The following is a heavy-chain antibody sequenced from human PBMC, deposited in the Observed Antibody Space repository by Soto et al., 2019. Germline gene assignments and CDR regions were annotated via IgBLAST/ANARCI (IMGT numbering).Heavy chain of an antibody. V-gene: IGHV3-30*03. J-gene: IGHJ5*01. CDR3: ARWVGGSMYDNSGKYDS. Sequence: QVQLVESGGGGVKPGRSWRLTCAAPGFTSVTNAMHGAVRVPGRGRGWVALVAYVGSKTYYGDSVRGRFTISRDNSENTLYLQMNSLRAEDTAVYYCARWVGGSMYDNSGKYDSWGQGTLVTVSS. CDR1: GFTSVTNA. D-gene: IGHD3-22*01. CDR2: VAYVGSKT.